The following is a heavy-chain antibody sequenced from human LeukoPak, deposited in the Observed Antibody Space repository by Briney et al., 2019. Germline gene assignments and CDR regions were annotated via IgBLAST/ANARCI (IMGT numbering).Heavy chain of an antibody. D-gene: IGHD5-24*01. CDR1: GGTFSSYA. J-gene: IGHJ4*02. V-gene: IGHV1-69*05. CDR2: IIPIFGTA. CDR3: ARDGWARDGYNYEFDY. Sequence: SVKVSCKASGGTFSSYAISWVRQAPGQGLEWMGRIIPIFGTANYAQKFQGRVTITTDESTSTAYMELSSLRSEDTAVYYCARDGWARDGYNYEFDYWGQGTLVTVSS.